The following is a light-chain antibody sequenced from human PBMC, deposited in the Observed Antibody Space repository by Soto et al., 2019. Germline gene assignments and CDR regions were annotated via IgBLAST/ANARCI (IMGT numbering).Light chain of an antibody. CDR1: HSVSNN. CDR3: QQRSNWPRVT. CDR2: GAS. V-gene: IGKV3-11*01. J-gene: IGKJ5*01. Sequence: EIVLTQSPATLSLSPGERATLSCRASHSVSNNLAWYQQRPGQAPRLLIYGASTRANGIPARFSGSRSGTDLTLTISSLEPEDFAVYYCQQRSNWPRVTFGQGTRLEIK.